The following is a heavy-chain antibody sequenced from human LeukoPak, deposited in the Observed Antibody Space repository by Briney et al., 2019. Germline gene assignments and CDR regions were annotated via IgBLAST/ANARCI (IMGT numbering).Heavy chain of an antibody. CDR2: IIPILGIA. D-gene: IGHD5-24*01. Sequence: SVSVSFKASGGTFSIYAISWVRQAPGQRDEWMGRIIPILGIANYAQKFQGRVTITAAKSTSTAYMELSSLRSEDTAVYYCARAFGIEMATINVLGYWGQGTLVTVSS. CDR1: GGTFSIYA. J-gene: IGHJ4*02. V-gene: IGHV1-69*04. CDR3: ARAFGIEMATINVLGY.